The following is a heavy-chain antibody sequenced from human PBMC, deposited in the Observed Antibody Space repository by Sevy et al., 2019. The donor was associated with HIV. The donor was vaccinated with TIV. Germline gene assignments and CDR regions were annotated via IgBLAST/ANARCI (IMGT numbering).Heavy chain of an antibody. CDR2: INHSGST. D-gene: IGHD3-22*01. CDR1: GGSFSDYS. Sequence: SETLSLTCGVYGGSFSDYSWSWIRQPPGKGLEWIGEINHSGSTNYNPSLKSRVTISIDMSKNQFSLRLSSVTAADTAVYYCAGWRGTRVTMIVVVVTGYFDNWGQGTLVTVSS. CDR3: AGWRGTRVTMIVVVVTGYFDN. J-gene: IGHJ4*02. V-gene: IGHV4-34*01.